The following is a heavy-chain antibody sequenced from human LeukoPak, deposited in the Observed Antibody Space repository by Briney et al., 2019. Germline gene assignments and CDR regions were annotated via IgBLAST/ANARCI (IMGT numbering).Heavy chain of an antibody. V-gene: IGHV3-21*04. D-gene: IGHD2-8*02. CDR1: GFTFSSYS. CDR2: ISSSSSYI. CDR3: AKDPHMPGGVYYYYGMDV. J-gene: IGHJ6*02. Sequence: PGGSLRLSCAAPGFTFSSYSMNWVRQAPGKGLEWVSSISSSSSYIYYADSVKGRFTISRDNAKNSLYLQMNSLRAEDTAVYYCAKDPHMPGGVYYYYGMDVWGQGTTVTVSS.